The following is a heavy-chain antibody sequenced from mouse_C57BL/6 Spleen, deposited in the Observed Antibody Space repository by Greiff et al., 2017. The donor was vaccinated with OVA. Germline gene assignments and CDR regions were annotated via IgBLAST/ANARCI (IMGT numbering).Heavy chain of an antibody. J-gene: IGHJ3*01. V-gene: IGHV1-76*01. CDR1: GYTFTDYY. CDR2: IYPGSGNT. D-gene: IGHD1-1*01. CDR3: AYGSSSWFAY. Sequence: QVQLQQSGAELVRPGASVKLSCKASGYTFTDYYINWVKQRPGQGLEWIARIYPGSGNTYYNEKFKGKATLTAEKSSSTAYMQLSSLTSEDSAVYFCAYGSSSWFAYWGQGTLVTVSA.